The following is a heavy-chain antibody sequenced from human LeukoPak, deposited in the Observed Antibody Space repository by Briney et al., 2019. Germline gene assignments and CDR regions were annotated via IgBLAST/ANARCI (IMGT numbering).Heavy chain of an antibody. Sequence: SETLSLTCTVSGGSISSSSYYWGWIREPPGKGLEWIGSIYYSGSTYYNPSLKSRVTISVDTSKNQFSLKLSSVTAADTAVYYCARADMHSSSPRAPYYYYMDVWGTGTPVTASS. J-gene: IGHJ6*03. D-gene: IGHD6-6*01. V-gene: IGHV4-39*07. CDR2: IYYSGST. CDR1: GGSISSSSYY. CDR3: ARADMHSSSPRAPYYYYMDV.